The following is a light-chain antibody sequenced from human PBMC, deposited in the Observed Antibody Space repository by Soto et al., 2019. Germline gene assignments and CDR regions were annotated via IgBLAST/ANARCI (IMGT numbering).Light chain of an antibody. CDR3: QQYGSSGT. J-gene: IGKJ1*01. CDR1: QSVSNNY. V-gene: IGKV3-20*01. Sequence: EIVLKQSPGTLSLSPGERATLSCRASQSVSNNYLAWYQQKPGQAPWILIYGASNRATGIPDRFSGSGSGTDFTLTISRLEPEDFAVYYCQQYGSSGTFGQGTKVDI. CDR2: GAS.